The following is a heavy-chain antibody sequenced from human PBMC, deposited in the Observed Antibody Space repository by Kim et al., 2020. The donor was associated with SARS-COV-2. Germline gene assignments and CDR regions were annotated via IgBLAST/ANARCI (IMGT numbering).Heavy chain of an antibody. J-gene: IGHJ4*02. Sequence: ASVKVSCKASGYTFTSYYMHWVRQAPGQGLEWMGIINPSGGSTSYAQKFQGRVTMTRDTSTSTVYMELSSLRSEDTAVYYCAREVVVAARNMRGFYFDYWGQGTLVTVSS. CDR1: GYTFTSYY. V-gene: IGHV1-46*01. D-gene: IGHD2-15*01. CDR2: INPSGGST. CDR3: AREVVVAARNMRGFYFDY.